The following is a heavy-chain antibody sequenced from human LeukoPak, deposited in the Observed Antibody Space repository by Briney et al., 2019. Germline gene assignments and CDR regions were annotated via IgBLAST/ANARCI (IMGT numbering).Heavy chain of an antibody. CDR2: SSSNGDST. V-gene: IGHV3-23*01. CDR3: AKVGIEQWLTQGQFFDY. J-gene: IGHJ4*02. D-gene: IGHD6-19*01. CDR1: GFTFSDYY. Sequence: GGSLRLSCAASGFTFSDYYMSRIRQAPGKGLEWVSRSSSNGDSTNYADSVKGRFTISRDNSKNTLYLQMNSLRAEDTAVYYCAKVGIEQWLTQGQFFDYWGQGTLVTVPS.